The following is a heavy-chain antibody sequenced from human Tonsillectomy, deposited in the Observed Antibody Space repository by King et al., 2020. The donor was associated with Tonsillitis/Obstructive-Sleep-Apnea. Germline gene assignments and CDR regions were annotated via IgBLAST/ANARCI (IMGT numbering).Heavy chain of an antibody. D-gene: IGHD2-15*01. CDR1: GFTFSSYS. V-gene: IGHV3-48*02. J-gene: IGHJ5*02. Sequence: VQLVESGGGLVQPGGSLRLSCAASGFTFSSYSMNWVRQAPGKGLEWVSYISSSSSTIYNADSVKGRFTISRDNAKNSLYLQMSSLRDEDTAVYYCARDGAVVVVAARGFDPWGQGTLVTVSS. CDR3: ARDGAVVVVAARGFDP. CDR2: ISSSSSTI.